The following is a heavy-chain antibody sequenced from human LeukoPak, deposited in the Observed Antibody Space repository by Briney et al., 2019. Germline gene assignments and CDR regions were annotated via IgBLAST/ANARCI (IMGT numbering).Heavy chain of an antibody. CDR3: ARDAPRYYDSSGYYGDGAFDI. V-gene: IGHV4-59*11. D-gene: IGHD3-22*01. J-gene: IGHJ3*02. Sequence: SETLSLTCTVSGGSISSHYWSWIRQPPGKGLEGIGYIYYSGSTNYNPPLKSRVTISVDTSKNQFSLKLSSVPAADTAVYYCARDAPRYYDSSGYYGDGAFDIWGQGTMVTVSS. CDR1: GGSISSHY. CDR2: IYYSGST.